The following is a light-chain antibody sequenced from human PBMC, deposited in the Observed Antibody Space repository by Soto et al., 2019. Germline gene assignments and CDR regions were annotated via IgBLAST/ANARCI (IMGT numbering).Light chain of an antibody. V-gene: IGKV1-5*01. CDR3: QQYNSYSWT. Sequence: DIQMTQSPSTLSASVGDRVTNTCRASQSVRSWLAWYQQKPGRAPKFLIYDASSLESGVPSRFSGSGSGTEFTLSISSLQPDDFATYYCQQYNSYSWTFGQGTKVDIK. CDR1: QSVRSW. CDR2: DAS. J-gene: IGKJ1*01.